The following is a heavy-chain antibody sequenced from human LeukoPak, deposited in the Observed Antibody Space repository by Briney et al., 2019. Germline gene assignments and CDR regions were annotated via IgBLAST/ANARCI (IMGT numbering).Heavy chain of an antibody. CDR3: AKDRGSSWFTPFDH. CDR2: ISSDGTNK. Sequence: PGRSLGLSCAASGFTFSSYGMHWVRQAPGKGLEWVAIISSDGTNKYYADSVKGRFTIPRDNSKNTLYLRMSSLRAEDTAMYYCAKDRGSSWFTPFDHWGQGTLVTVSS. V-gene: IGHV3-30*18. J-gene: IGHJ4*02. CDR1: GFTFSSYG. D-gene: IGHD6-13*01.